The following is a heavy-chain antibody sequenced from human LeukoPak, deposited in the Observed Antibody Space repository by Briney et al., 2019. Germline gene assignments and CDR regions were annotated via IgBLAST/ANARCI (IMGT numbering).Heavy chain of an antibody. V-gene: IGHV3-30-3*01. D-gene: IGHD3-16*01. CDR3: ARDGGTSHYFDY. CDR1: GFTFSSYA. J-gene: IGHJ4*02. CDR2: ISYDGSNK. Sequence: GGSLRLSCAAPGFTFSSYATHWVRQAPGKGLEWVAVISYDGSNKFYADSVKGRFTISRDNSKDTLYLQMNSLRVEDTAVYYCARDGGTSHYFDYWGQGTLVTVPS.